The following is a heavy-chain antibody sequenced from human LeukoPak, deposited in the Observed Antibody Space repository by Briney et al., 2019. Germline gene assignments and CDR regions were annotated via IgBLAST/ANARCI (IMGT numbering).Heavy chain of an antibody. J-gene: IGHJ4*02. CDR3: ARAPRNSSTMLDY. Sequence: EASVKVSCKTSGYIFTTYDINWVRQASGQGLEWMALINANDGSTAYAHKFQGRVTMTRDTSTSTVYMDLSSLTSEDTAVYYCARAPRNSSTMLDYWGQGTLVTVSS. V-gene: IGHV1-46*01. D-gene: IGHD6-13*01. CDR2: INANDGST. CDR1: GYIFTTYD.